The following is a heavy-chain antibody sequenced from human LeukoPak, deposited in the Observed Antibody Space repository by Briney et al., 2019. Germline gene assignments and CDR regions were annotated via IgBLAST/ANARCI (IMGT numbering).Heavy chain of an antibody. CDR3: ARPHYGDYAAFDI. CDR2: IYSGGGA. V-gene: IGHV3-66*04. J-gene: IGHJ3*02. D-gene: IGHD4-17*01. CDR1: GFTVSSIY. Sequence: GGSLRLSCAASGFTVSSIYMSWVRQAPGKGLEWVSVIYSGGGAYYTDSVKGRFTISTDNSKNTLYLQMNSLRAEDTAVYFCARPHYGDYAAFDIWGQGTLVTVSS.